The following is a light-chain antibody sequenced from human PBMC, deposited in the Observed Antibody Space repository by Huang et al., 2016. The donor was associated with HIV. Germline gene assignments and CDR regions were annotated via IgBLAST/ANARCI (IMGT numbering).Light chain of an antibody. CDR2: LGS. CDR3: MQALQTPLT. CDR1: QSLLHSNRYNY. V-gene: IGKV2-28*01. J-gene: IGKJ4*01. Sequence: DIVMTQSPLSLPVNPGEPASISCRSIQSLLHSNRYNYCAWYLQKPGQSPQLLIYLGSNRASGVPDRFSGSGSGTDFTLKISRVEAEDVGVYYCMQALQTPLTFGGGTKVEI.